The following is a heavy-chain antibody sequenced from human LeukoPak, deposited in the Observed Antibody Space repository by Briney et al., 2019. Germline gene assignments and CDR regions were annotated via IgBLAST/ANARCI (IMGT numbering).Heavy chain of an antibody. D-gene: IGHD6-19*01. CDR3: AGDLGASSSGWYPYYYYYYGMDV. J-gene: IGHJ6*02. Sequence: PGGSLRLSCAASGFIFSNYAMHWVRQAPGKGLEWVAVISYDGSNKYYADSVKGRFTISRDNSKNTLYLQMNSLRAEDTAVYYCAGDLGASSSGWYPYYYYYYGMDVWGQGTTVTVSS. V-gene: IGHV3-30-3*01. CDR1: GFIFSNYA. CDR2: ISYDGSNK.